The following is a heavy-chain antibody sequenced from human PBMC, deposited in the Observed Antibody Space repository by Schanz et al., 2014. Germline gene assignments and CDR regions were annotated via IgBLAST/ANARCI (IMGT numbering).Heavy chain of an antibody. Sequence: QVQLVQSGAEVKKPGASVKVSCKASGYTFTTYGINWVRHTPGQGLEWMGWISAYNGHTNYAQKVQGRVSMTTDTSTSTAYMALRSLRSSDTAVYYCARGVGARTYGPYCFDYWGQGTLVTVSS. CDR2: ISAYNGHT. V-gene: IGHV1-18*04. CDR1: GYTFTTYG. CDR3: ARGVGARTYGPYCFDY. J-gene: IGHJ4*02. D-gene: IGHD1-26*01.